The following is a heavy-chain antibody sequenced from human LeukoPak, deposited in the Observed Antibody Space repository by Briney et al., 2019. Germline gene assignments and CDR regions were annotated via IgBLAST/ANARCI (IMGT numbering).Heavy chain of an antibody. J-gene: IGHJ4*02. V-gene: IGHV3-23*01. D-gene: IGHD3-22*01. CDR1: GVTFSSYA. Sequence: VGSLRLSCAASGVTFSSYAMSCGRQAPGKGLHWVSSISGRGGDTYYTNSVKGRFTISRDSSKNTLYLQMNSLRAEDTAIYYCAKNKGSGGYSPFDYWGQGTLVTVSS. CDR2: ISGRGGDT. CDR3: AKNKGSGGYSPFDY.